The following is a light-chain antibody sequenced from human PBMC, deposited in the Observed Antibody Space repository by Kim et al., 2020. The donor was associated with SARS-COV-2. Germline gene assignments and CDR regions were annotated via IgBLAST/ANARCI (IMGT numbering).Light chain of an antibody. CDR3: NSYTGSSPWV. CDR1: SSDVGGYNY. CDR2: DVT. V-gene: IGLV2-14*01. J-gene: IGLJ3*02. Sequence: QSALTQPAAVSGSPGQSITISCTGTSSDVGGYNYVSWYQKHPGKAPKLMIYDVTKRPSGVSNRFSGSKSGNTASLTISGLQAEDEADYYCNSYTGSSPWVFGGGTQLTVL.